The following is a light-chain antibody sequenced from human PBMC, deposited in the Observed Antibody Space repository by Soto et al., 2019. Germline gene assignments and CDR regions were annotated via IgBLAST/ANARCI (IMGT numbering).Light chain of an antibody. J-gene: IGKJ5*01. Sequence: IVLTQSPGTLSLSPGERATLSCRASQDVSGSSLAWFQQVPGRAPRLLIYDASNRATGIPARISGSGSGTDFTLTISSLEPEDFAVYYCQQRSNWPITFGQGTRLEIK. CDR3: QQRSNWPIT. CDR2: DAS. V-gene: IGKV3D-20*02. CDR1: QDVSGSS.